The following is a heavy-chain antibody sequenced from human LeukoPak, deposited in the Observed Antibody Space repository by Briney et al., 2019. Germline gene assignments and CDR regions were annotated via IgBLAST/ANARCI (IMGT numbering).Heavy chain of an antibody. CDR3: AMLVYASGSPTSYFDY. CDR2: VSPNSGVT. J-gene: IGHJ4*02. V-gene: IGHV1-2*02. D-gene: IGHD3-10*01. Sequence: ASVKVSCKTSGYTFTDYYIHWVRQAPGQGLEWMGWVSPNSGVTNYAQKFQGRVTMTRDTSITTAYMEANRLRSDDTALYFCAMLVYASGSPTSYFDYWGQGTPVTVSS. CDR1: GYTFTDYY.